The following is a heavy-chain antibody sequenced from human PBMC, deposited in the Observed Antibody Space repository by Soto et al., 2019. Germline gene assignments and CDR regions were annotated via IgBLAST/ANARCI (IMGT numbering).Heavy chain of an antibody. CDR3: AAGGSGYYAN. CDR1: GFTFSTYW. D-gene: IGHD3-22*01. J-gene: IGHJ4*02. CDR2: IKTDGTYA. Sequence: EVQLVESGGDLVQPGGSLRLSCAASGFTFSTYWMHWVRQAPGKGLLWVSRIKTDGTYATYADSVKDRFTISRDNAKNRLYLQMNSLRVEDAAVYYCAAGGSGYYANWGQGTLVTVSP. V-gene: IGHV3-74*01.